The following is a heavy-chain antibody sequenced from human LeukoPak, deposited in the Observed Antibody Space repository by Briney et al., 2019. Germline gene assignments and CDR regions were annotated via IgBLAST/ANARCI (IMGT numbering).Heavy chain of an antibody. V-gene: IGHV1-8*01. D-gene: IGHD6-19*01. Sequence: PVASVKVSCKASGYTFTSYDINWVRQATGQGLEWVGWMNPNSGNTGYAQKFQGRVTMTRNTSISTAYMELSSLRSEDTAVYYCARAQAVADNFDYWGQGTLVTVSS. CDR1: GYTFTSYD. J-gene: IGHJ4*02. CDR3: ARAQAVADNFDY. CDR2: MNPNSGNT.